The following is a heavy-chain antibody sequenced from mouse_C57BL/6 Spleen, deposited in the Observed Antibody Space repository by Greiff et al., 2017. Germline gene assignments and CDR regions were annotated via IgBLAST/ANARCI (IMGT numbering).Heavy chain of an antibody. CDR2: IYPGSGST. CDR1: GYTFTSYW. D-gene: IGHD4-1*01. J-gene: IGHJ3*01. V-gene: IGHV1-55*01. CDR3: AKRDNWAWFAD. Sequence: VQLQQPGAELVKPGASVKMSCTASGYTFTSYWITWVKQRPGQGLEWIGDIYPGSGSTNYNEKFKSKATLTVDTSSSTAYMQLSSLASEDSAVYSCAKRDNWAWFADWGQGTLVTVSA.